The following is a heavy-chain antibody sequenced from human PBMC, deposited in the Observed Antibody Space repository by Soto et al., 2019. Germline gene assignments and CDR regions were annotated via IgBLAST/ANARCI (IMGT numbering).Heavy chain of an antibody. CDR1: GGSISSSNW. V-gene: IGHV4-4*02. Sequence: QVQLQESGPGLVKPSGTLSLTCAVSGGSISSSNWWSWVRQPPGKGLEWIGEIYHSGSTNYNPSLKSRVTISVDKSKNQCSLKLSSVTAADTAVYYCARTTIFGVANTVSDAFDIWGQGTMVTVSS. J-gene: IGHJ3*02. D-gene: IGHD3-3*01. CDR3: ARTTIFGVANTVSDAFDI. CDR2: IYHSGST.